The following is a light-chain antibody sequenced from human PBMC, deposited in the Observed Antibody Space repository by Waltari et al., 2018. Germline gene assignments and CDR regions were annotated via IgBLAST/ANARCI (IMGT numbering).Light chain of an antibody. V-gene: IGKV1-39*01. J-gene: IGKJ4*01. Sequence: DIQITQSPSSLSASVGDTVTLTCRASQSINTYLNWYQQKPGKAPSLLIYAASSLDTGVPSRFTGSGSGTDFTLTISSLQPEDFATYHCQQSHSLPFTFGGGTKVEIK. CDR1: QSINTY. CDR2: AAS. CDR3: QQSHSLPFT.